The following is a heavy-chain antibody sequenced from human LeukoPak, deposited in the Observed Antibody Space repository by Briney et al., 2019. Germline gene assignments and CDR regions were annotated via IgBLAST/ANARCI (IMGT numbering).Heavy chain of an antibody. CDR3: AGQTGALPYYFDY. V-gene: IGHV1-69*13. CDR1: GGTFSNYA. D-gene: IGHD4/OR15-4a*01. J-gene: IGHJ4*02. Sequence: ASVKVSCKASGGTFSNYAFNWVRQAPGQGLEWVGGIIPIFGTINYAQKFQGRVTITADESTSTVYMELTSLRSEDTAVYYCAGQTGALPYYFDYWGQGTLVTVSS. CDR2: IIPIFGTI.